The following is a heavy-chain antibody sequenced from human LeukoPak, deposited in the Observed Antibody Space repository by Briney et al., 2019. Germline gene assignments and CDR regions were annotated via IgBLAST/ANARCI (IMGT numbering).Heavy chain of an antibody. J-gene: IGHJ4*02. D-gene: IGHD3-22*01. Sequence: ASVKVSCKASGYTFTSYYLHWVRQAPGHGLEWMGVINPSGGRTSNAPKFQGRVTMSRDMSTSTVYMELSSLRSEDTAVYYCARDPKDDSSGYYYFDYWGQGTLVTVSS. CDR2: INPSGGRT. CDR3: ARDPKDDSSGYYYFDY. V-gene: IGHV1-46*01. CDR1: GYTFTSYY.